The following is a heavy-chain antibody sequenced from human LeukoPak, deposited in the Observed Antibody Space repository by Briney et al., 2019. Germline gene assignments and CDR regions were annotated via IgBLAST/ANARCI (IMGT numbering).Heavy chain of an antibody. V-gene: IGHV1-18*01. Sequence: ASVTVSCKASGHTFTSYGISWVRQAPGQGLEWMGWISAYNGNTNYAQKLQGRVTMTTDTSTSTAYMELRSLRSDDTAVYYCARDGRAVAAEMNDYWGQGTLVTVSS. CDR1: GHTFTSYG. CDR2: ISAYNGNT. J-gene: IGHJ4*02. D-gene: IGHD6-19*01. CDR3: ARDGRAVAAEMNDY.